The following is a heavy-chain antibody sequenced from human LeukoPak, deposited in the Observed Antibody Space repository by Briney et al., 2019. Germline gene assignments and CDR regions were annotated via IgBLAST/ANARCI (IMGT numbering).Heavy chain of an antibody. J-gene: IGHJ4*02. CDR2: INSDGRS. CDR3: TRGGGSTWRKPYYFDY. CDR1: GYTLSIYW. D-gene: IGHD2-2*01. V-gene: IGHV3-74*01. Sequence: GGSLTLSCTASGYTLSIYWIHWVRQAPGKGLVCVSRINSDGRSSYADSLKGRFTISRDNPKNTVYLEINSLSAEDTAMYYCTRGGGSTWRKPYYFDYWGQGTLVGVSS.